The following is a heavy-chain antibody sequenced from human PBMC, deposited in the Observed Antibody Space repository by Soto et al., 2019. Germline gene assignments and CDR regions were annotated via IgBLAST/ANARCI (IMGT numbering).Heavy chain of an antibody. CDR2: INPSGGST. CDR3: ARAGYSSSWAWGTYYGMDV. V-gene: IGHV1-46*01. D-gene: IGHD6-6*01. CDR1: GYTFTSYY. Sequence: GASVKVSCKASGYTFTSYYMHWVRQAPGQGLEWMGIINPSGGSTSYAQKFQGRVTMTRDTSTSTVYMELSSLRSEDTAVYYCARAGYSSSWAWGTYYGMDVWGQGTTVTVSS. J-gene: IGHJ6*02.